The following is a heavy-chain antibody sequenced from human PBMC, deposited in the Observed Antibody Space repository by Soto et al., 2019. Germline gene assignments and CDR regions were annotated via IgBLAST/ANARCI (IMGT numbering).Heavy chain of an antibody. CDR2: VKREIDGGTT. CDR1: ESTLSNVW. CDR3: TTDPNLDY. V-gene: IGHV3-15*01. Sequence: PGGSLRLSCAPSESTLSNVWMSWVRQAPGKGLEWVGRVKREIDGGTTDYAARVKGTFSISRDDYKNTINLKRNSLRTEDTAVYYWTTDPNLDYWGLGTLLTVSS. J-gene: IGHJ4*01.